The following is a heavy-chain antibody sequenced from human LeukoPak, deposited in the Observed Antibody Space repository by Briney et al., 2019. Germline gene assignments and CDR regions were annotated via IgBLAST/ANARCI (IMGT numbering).Heavy chain of an antibody. Sequence: SETLSLTCAVSGGSISSSNWWSWVRQPPGKGLEWIGEIYHSGGTNYNPSLKSRVTISVDKSKNQFSLKLSSVTAADTAVYYCARGGVPAARYGMDVWGQGTTVTVSS. CDR3: ARGGVPAARYGMDV. J-gene: IGHJ6*02. CDR2: IYHSGGT. V-gene: IGHV4-4*02. CDR1: GGSISSSNW. D-gene: IGHD2-2*01.